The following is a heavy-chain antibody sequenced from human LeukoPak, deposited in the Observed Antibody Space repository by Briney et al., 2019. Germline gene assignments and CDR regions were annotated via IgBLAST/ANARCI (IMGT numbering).Heavy chain of an antibody. V-gene: IGHV1-2*02. CDR1: GYTFTGYH. Sequence: ASVKVSCKASGYTFTGYHMHWVRQAPGQGLEWMGWINPNSGGTNYAQKFQGRVTMTRDTSTSTVYMELSSLRSEDTAVYYCARVKSYYYDTSDKDAFDIWGQGTMVTVSS. D-gene: IGHD3-22*01. J-gene: IGHJ3*02. CDR2: INPNSGGT. CDR3: ARVKSYYYDTSDKDAFDI.